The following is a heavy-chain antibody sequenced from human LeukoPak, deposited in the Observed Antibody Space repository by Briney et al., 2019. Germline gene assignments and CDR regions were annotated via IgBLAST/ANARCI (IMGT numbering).Heavy chain of an antibody. V-gene: IGHV4-31*03. J-gene: IGHJ4*02. D-gene: IGHD2-21*02. CDR3: ARPLGDCGYDAIGLGY. Sequence: PSQTLSLTCTVSGGSISSGAYYWSWIRQPPGKGLEWIGYIDYTGSTYYNPSLQSRITISLDTSKNHFFLRLTSVTAADTAVYYCARPLGDCGYDAIGLGYWGQGTLVTVSS. CDR2: IDYTGST. CDR1: GGSISSGAYY.